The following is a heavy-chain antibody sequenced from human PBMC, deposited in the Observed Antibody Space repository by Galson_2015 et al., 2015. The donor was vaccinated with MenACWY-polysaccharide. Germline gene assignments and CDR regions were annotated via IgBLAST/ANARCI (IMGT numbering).Heavy chain of an antibody. Sequence: SLRLSCAASGFSFNGYAMSWVRRAPGRGLEWVSTISVGGDTTYYADSVKGRFTISRDNSKNTLYLQMNSLRAEDTAIYYCVKAVVAAALLDYWGQGTRVTVSS. CDR2: ISVGGDTT. CDR1: GFSFNGYA. CDR3: VKAVVAAALLDY. J-gene: IGHJ4*02. V-gene: IGHV3-23*01. D-gene: IGHD2-15*01.